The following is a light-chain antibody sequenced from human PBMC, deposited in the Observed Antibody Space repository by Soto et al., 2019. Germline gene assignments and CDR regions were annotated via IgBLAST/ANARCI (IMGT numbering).Light chain of an antibody. CDR2: RAS. CDR1: QSVTSNY. Sequence: EIVLTQCPGTLSLYPGESATLSCRASQSVTSNYIAWYQQKPGQAPRLLIYRASTRATGIPDRFSGSGSGTDFTLTISRLEPEDFAVYHCQQYGTSPWTFGQGTKVDIK. CDR3: QQYGTSPWT. V-gene: IGKV3-20*01. J-gene: IGKJ1*01.